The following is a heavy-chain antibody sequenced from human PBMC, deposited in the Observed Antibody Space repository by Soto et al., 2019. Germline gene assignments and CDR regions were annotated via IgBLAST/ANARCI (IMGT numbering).Heavy chain of an antibody. D-gene: IGHD3-3*01. J-gene: IGHJ6*03. Sequence: QVQLVESGGGVVQPGRSLRLSCAASGFTFTTCGMHWVRQAPGKGLEWVALISHDGSNKYYAESVKGRFTIYRDNSKKTLNLQKNSLRAEDTAVYYCASNYYDFWSGYYDYYYLDVWGKGTTVTVSS. CDR1: GFTFTTCG. CDR3: ASNYYDFWSGYYDYYYLDV. V-gene: IGHV3-30*03. CDR2: ISHDGSNK.